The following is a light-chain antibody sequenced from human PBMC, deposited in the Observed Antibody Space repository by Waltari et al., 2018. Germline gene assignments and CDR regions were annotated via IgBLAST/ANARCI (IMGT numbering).Light chain of an antibody. CDR2: RSD. CDR1: ASNIGGNL. J-gene: IGLJ3*02. CDR3: ASWDDSLNGHWV. Sequence: QSVLTQPPSASGTPGQSVTISCSGGASNIGGNLVNWYQQLPGKAPKLLIYRSDLLPSGGPDRFSCSKSGTSASLAISGLQSEDEADYFCASWDDSLNGHWVFGGGTKVTVL. V-gene: IGLV1-44*01.